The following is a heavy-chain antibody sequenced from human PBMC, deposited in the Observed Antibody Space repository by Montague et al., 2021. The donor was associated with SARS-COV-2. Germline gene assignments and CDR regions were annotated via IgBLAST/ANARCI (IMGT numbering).Heavy chain of an antibody. CDR2: IYYSGST. V-gene: IGHV4-59*01. Sequence: SETLSLTCTVSGGSISSYYWSWIRQPPGKGLEWIGYIYYSGSTNYNPSLKSRVTISVDTSKNQFSLKLSSVTAADTAVYDCARGGYYDYAFDIWGQGTMVTVSS. CDR3: ARGGYYDYAFDI. D-gene: IGHD3-22*01. J-gene: IGHJ3*02. CDR1: GGSISSYY.